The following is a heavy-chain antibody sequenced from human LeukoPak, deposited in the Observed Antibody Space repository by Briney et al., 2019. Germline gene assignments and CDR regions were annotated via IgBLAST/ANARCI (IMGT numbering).Heavy chain of an antibody. V-gene: IGHV5-51*01. CDR3: ARLARLGVSLYYFDY. J-gene: IGHJ4*02. D-gene: IGHD3-3*01. CDR1: GYIFTSYW. CDR2: IYPGDSDT. Sequence: GESLKISCKGSGYIFTSYWIGWVRQMPGKGLEWMGIIYPGDSDTRYSPSFQGQVTISADKSISTAYLQWSSLKASDTAMYYCARLARLGVSLYYFDYWGQGTLVTVSS.